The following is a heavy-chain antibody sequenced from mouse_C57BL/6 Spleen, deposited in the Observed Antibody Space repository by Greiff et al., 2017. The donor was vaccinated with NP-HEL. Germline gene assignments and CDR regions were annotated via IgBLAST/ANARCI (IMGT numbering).Heavy chain of an antibody. CDR2: IHPNSGST. CDR3: ARDYYGSNYAMDY. J-gene: IGHJ4*01. Sequence: QVQLQQSGPELVKPGASVKLSCKASGYTFTSYWMHWVKQRPGQGLEWIGMIHPNSGSTNYNEKFKSKATLTVDKSSSTAYMQLSSLTSEDSAVYYCARDYYGSNYAMDYWGQGTSVTVSS. CDR1: GYTFTSYW. D-gene: IGHD1-1*01. V-gene: IGHV1-64*01.